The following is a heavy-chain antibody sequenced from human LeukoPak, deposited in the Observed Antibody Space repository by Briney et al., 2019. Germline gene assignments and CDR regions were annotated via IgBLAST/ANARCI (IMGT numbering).Heavy chain of an antibody. V-gene: IGHV3-53*01. CDR3: ARGGWYYYDSSGYAPFDY. Sequence: GGSLRLSCAAPGFTVSSNYMSWVRQAPGKGLEWVSVIYSGGSTYYADSVKGRFTISRDNSKNTLYLQMNSLRAEDTAVYYCARGGWYYYDSSGYAPFDYWGQGTLVTVSS. CDR1: GFTVSSNY. J-gene: IGHJ4*02. CDR2: IYSGGST. D-gene: IGHD3-22*01.